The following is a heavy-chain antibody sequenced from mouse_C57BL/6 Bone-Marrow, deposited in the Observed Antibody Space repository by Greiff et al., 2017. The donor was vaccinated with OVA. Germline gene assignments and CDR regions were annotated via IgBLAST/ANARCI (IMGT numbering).Heavy chain of an antibody. D-gene: IGHD2-5*01. Sequence: QVQLQQPGAELVRPGSSVKLSCKASGYTFTSYWMDWVKQRPGQGLEWIGNIYPSDSETHYNQKFKDKATLTVDKSSSTAYMQLSSLTSEDSAVYDCARTASYYSNYGYFDVWGTGTTVTVSS. V-gene: IGHV1-61*01. CDR3: ARTASYYSNYGYFDV. CDR1: GYTFTSYW. CDR2: IYPSDSET. J-gene: IGHJ1*03.